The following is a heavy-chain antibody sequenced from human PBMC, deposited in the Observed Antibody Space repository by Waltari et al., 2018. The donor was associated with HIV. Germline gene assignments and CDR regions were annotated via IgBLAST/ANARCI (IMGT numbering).Heavy chain of an antibody. V-gene: IGHV4-59*08. Sequence: QVQLQESGPGLVKPSETLSLTCTVSGDSISSYYWSWIRQPPGKGLEWIGYLYNGGSTNYKPSLSSRLTISVDTSNNQVSLMLSSVTAADTAVYYCARLGGSSAPDYWGQGTLVTVSS. CDR2: LYNGGST. CDR3: ARLGGSSAPDY. D-gene: IGHD6-6*01. J-gene: IGHJ4*02. CDR1: GDSISSYY.